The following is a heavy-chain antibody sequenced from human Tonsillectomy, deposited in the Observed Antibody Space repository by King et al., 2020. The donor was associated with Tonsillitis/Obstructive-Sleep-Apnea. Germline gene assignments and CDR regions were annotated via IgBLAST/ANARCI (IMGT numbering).Heavy chain of an antibody. CDR1: GFTFSSYA. J-gene: IGHJ6*02. V-gene: IGHV3-30*04. Sequence: VQLVESGGGVVQPGRSLRLSCAASGFTFSSYAMHWVRQAPGKGLEWVAVISYDGSNNSVKGRFTISRDNSKHTLYLQMNSLRAEDTAVYYCARDLTDTVGGMDVWGQGTTVTVSS. CDR3: ARDLTDTVGGMDV. D-gene: IGHD5-18*01. CDR2: ISYDGSN.